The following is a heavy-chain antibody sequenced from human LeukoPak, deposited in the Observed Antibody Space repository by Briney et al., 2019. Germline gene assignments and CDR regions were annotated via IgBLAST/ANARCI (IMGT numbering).Heavy chain of an antibody. J-gene: IGHJ4*02. CDR2: ISSSSSTI. CDR1: GFTFSSYS. CDR3: ARDGYYYDSSGYYFDY. D-gene: IGHD3-22*01. Sequence: GGSLRLSCAASGFTFSSYSMNWVRQAPGKGLEWVSHISSSSSTIYYADSVKGRFTISRDNAKNSLYLQMNSLRAEDTAVYYCARDGYYYDSSGYYFDYWGQGTLVTVSS. V-gene: IGHV3-48*01.